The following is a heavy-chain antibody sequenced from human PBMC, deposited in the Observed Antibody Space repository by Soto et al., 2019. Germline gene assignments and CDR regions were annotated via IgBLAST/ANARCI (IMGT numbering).Heavy chain of an antibody. CDR3: ARPRTPRSITVAGQYYFDY. J-gene: IGHJ4*02. CDR1: GFTFNDYA. V-gene: IGHV3-23*01. Sequence: EVQLLESGGGLVQPGGSLRLSRAASGFTFNDYAMNWVRQAPGKGLQWVSGITFSGDRTFYADSVKGRFTISRDNSENTLNLQMNNLRAEDTALYYCARPRTPRSITVAGQYYFDYWGQGTLVTVSS. CDR2: ITFSGDRT. D-gene: IGHD6-19*01.